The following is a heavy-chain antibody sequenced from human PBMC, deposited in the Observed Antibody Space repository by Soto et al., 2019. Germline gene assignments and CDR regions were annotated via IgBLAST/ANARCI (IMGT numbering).Heavy chain of an antibody. D-gene: IGHD1-26*01. CDR1: GYTFTSYG. J-gene: IGHJ5*02. CDR2: ISAYNGNT. Sequence: VASVKVSCKASGYTFTSYGISWVRQAPGQGLEWMGWISAYNGNTNYAQKLQGRVTMTTDTSTSTAYMELRSLRSDDTAVYYCARGRYSGSYWAYYNWFDPWGQGTLVTVSS. V-gene: IGHV1-18*01. CDR3: ARGRYSGSYWAYYNWFDP.